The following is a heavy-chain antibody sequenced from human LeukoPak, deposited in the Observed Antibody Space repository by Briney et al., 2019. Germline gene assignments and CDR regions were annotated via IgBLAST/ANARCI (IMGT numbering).Heavy chain of an antibody. CDR3: AVDSSSWYEAFDI. V-gene: IGHV1-2*02. J-gene: IGHJ3*02. CDR1: GNTFTRYA. D-gene: IGHD6-13*01. Sequence: ASVKVSCKTSGNTFTRYAMNWVRQAPVQGLEWMGWINPNSGGTNYAQKFQGRVTMTRDTSISTAYMELSRLRSDDTAVYYCAVDSSSWYEAFDIWGQGTMVTVSS. CDR2: INPNSGGT.